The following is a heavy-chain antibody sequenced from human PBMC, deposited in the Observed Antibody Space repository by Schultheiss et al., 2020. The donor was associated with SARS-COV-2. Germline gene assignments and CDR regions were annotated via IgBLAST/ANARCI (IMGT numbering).Heavy chain of an antibody. CDR1: GGSIYSTSFY. CDR3: ARGVGIWFGELSAPWFDY. V-gene: IGHV4-61*05. D-gene: IGHD3-10*01. Sequence: GSLRLSCTVSGGSIYSTSFYWGWIRQPPGKGLEWIGYIYYSGSTYYNPSLKSRVTISVDTSKNQFSLKLSSVTAADTAVYYCARGVGIWFGELSAPWFDYWGQGTLVTVSS. CDR2: IYYSGST. J-gene: IGHJ4*02.